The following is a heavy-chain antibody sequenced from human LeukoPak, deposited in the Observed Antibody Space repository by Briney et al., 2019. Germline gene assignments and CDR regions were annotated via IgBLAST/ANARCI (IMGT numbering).Heavy chain of an antibody. CDR1: GFSFNTYA. J-gene: IGHJ1*01. CDR2: ISNTGGST. D-gene: IGHD2-15*01. Sequence: GGSLRLSCAASGFSFNTYAVSWVRQAPGKGLEWVSAISNTGGSTYYADSVKGRFTISRDKSKNTLSLQMNSLRAEDTAVYYCAQQVGYCSSGSCYFTYWGQGTLVTVSS. V-gene: IGHV3-23*01. CDR3: AQQVGYCSSGSCYFTY.